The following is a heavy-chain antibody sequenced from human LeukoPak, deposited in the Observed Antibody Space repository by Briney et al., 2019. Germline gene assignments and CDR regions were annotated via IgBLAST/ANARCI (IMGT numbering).Heavy chain of an antibody. Sequence: ASVKVSCKASGYTFTGYYMHWVRQAPGQGLEWMGWINPNSGGTNYAQKFQGRVTMTRDTSISTAYMELSRLRSDDTAVYYCARALITMVRGVVSGFGPWGQGTLVTVSS. V-gene: IGHV1-2*02. J-gene: IGHJ5*02. D-gene: IGHD3-10*01. CDR2: INPNSGGT. CDR1: GYTFTGYY. CDR3: ARALITMVRGVVSGFGP.